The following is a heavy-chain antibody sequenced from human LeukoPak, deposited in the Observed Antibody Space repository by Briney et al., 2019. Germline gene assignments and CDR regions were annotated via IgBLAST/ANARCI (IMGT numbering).Heavy chain of an antibody. Sequence: SGTLSLTCAVSGESISSSNWWSWVRQAPGKGLEWIGEIYHSGTTNYNPSLKSRVTISFDTSKNQFSLNLRSVTAADTAVYYCANKVYCSTTSCYHAGYWGQGTLVTVSS. D-gene: IGHD2-2*01. J-gene: IGHJ4*02. V-gene: IGHV4-4*02. CDR2: IYHSGTT. CDR3: ANKVYCSTTSCYHAGY. CDR1: GESISSSNW.